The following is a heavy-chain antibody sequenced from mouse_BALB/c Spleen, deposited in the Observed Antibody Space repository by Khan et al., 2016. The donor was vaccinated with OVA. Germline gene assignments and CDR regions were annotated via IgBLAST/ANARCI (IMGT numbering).Heavy chain of an antibody. D-gene: IGHD1-2*01. V-gene: IGHV4-2*02. CDR2: INPGSSTI. Sequence: EVKLLESGGGLVQPGGSLILSCAASGFDFSRYWMSWARQAPGKGQEWIGEINPGSSTINYTPSLKEKFIISRDNAKNTLYLQMRKVRSEDTALYDCARLERDGHLANWGQGTLVTVSA. J-gene: IGHJ3*01. CDR3: ARLERDGHLAN. CDR1: GFDFSRYW.